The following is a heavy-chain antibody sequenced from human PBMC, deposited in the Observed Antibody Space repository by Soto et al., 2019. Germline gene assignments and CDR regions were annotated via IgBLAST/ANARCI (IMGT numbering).Heavy chain of an antibody. D-gene: IGHD1-26*01. CDR2: IYYSGST. CDR1: GGSISSYY. J-gene: IGHJ4*02. V-gene: IGHV4-59*01. CDR3: ARDRRGGSYYGDFDY. Sequence: SETLSLTGNASGGSISSYYWGWIFHPPGKGLEWIGYIYYSGSTNYNPSLKSRVTISVDTSKNQFSLKLSSVTAADTAVYYCARDRRGGSYYGDFDYWGKGILVTVSS.